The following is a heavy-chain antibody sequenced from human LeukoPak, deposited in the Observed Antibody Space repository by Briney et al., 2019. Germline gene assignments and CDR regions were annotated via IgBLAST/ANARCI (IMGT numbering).Heavy chain of an antibody. CDR3: ARDGSYYGARPSF. D-gene: IGHD1-26*01. CDR1: GYTLTELS. J-gene: IGHJ4*02. CDR2: FDPEDGET. Sequence: GASVKVSCKVSGYTLTELSMHWVRQAPGKGLEWMGGFDPEDGETIYAQKFQGRVTMTEDTSTSTAYMELRSLRSDDTAVYYCARDGSYYGARPSFWGQGTLVTVSS. V-gene: IGHV1-24*01.